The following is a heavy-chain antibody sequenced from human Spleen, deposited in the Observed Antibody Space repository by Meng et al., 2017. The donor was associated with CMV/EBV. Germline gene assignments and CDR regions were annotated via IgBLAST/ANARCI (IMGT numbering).Heavy chain of an antibody. Sequence: QVQLQQWGAGLLKPSETLSLTCAGYGGSFSGYYWSWIRQPPGKGLEWIGYIHHSGSAYYNPSLKSRVSISVDTSKNQFSLNLNSMTAADTAVYYCASFDHIPRRNYFDYWGQGTLVTVSS. D-gene: IGHD2-21*01. CDR3: ASFDHIPRRNYFDY. J-gene: IGHJ4*02. CDR1: GGSFSGYY. CDR2: IHHSGSA. V-gene: IGHV4-34*01.